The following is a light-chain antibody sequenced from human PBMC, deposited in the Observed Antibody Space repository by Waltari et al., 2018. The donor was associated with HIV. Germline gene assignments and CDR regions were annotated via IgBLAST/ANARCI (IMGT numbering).Light chain of an antibody. CDR3: QQARGVPIT. CDR1: QDINNW. CDR2: GAS. J-gene: IGKJ5*01. V-gene: IGKV1-12*01. Sequence: DIQMTQSPSSLSASIGDRVNITCRASQDINNWLAWYQQKGGKAPNLLIYGASTLQSGVTSRFSGSGSGTDFTLSISSVQPEDFATYYCQQARGVPITFGQGTRLDIK.